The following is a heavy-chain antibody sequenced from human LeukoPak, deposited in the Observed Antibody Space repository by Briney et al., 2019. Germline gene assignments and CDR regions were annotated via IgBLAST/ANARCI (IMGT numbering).Heavy chain of an antibody. J-gene: IGHJ4*02. V-gene: IGHV4-59*08. CDR3: ARHETALFYY. D-gene: IGHD5-18*01. CDR1: GGSISGYY. CDR2: IYYSVIA. Sequence: SETLSLTCTLSGGSISGYYWSCIREPPGKGVGGMSYIYYSVIANYTTSLKSRVTISVDTSKNQISRNLRSVTAAPTAGYYCARHETALFYYWGQGTLVTVSS.